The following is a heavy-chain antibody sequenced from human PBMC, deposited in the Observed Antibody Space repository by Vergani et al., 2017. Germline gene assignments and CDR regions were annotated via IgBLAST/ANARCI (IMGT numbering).Heavy chain of an antibody. D-gene: IGHD3-9*01. J-gene: IGHJ4*02. V-gene: IGHV1-46*03. Sequence: QVQVVQSGAEVKKSGASVKVSCKTSGYTFSNYYMHWVRQAPGQGLEWMGIINPSGGHTNYAQKIQGRDIMTRDTSTSTVYMELSSLRSEDTAIYYCARGDYGILTGYRYWGQGTLVTVSA. CDR3: ARGDYGILTGYRY. CDR2: INPSGGHT. CDR1: GYTFSNYY.